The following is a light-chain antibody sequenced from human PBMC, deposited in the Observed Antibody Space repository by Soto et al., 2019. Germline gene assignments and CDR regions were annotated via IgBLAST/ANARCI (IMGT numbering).Light chain of an antibody. CDR3: QQYDSYPRA. Sequence: DIQMTQSPPTLSASVGDRVTITCRASQSIRSGLAWYQQKPGKAPKLLIYKASNLESGVPSRFSGSASGTEFALTISGLQPDDFATYYCQQYDSYPRAFGPGTKVYMK. CDR1: QSIRSG. J-gene: IGKJ3*01. CDR2: KAS. V-gene: IGKV1-5*03.